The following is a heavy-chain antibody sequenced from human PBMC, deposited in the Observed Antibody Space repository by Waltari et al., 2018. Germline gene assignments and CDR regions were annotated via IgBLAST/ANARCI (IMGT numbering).Heavy chain of an antibody. D-gene: IGHD2-15*01. CDR2: ISTYNGFT. CDR3: ARLMRYCSGSTCYPGGWFDP. V-gene: IGHV1-18*01. CDR1: GYTFDSYG. Sequence: QVQLVQSGGEVKKPGASVKVSCKTSGYTFDSYGSTWARQAPGQGLEYLGWISTYNGFTNYAQKFQGRVTMTADTSSTTVSMELRSLRSDDTAVYYCARLMRYCSGSTCYPGGWFDPWGQGTLVTVSS. J-gene: IGHJ5*02.